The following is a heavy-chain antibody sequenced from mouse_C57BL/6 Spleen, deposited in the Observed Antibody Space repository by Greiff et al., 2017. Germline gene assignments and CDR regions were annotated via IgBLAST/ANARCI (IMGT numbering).Heavy chain of an antibody. D-gene: IGHD1-1*01. CDR3: ARAADYYGSAWFAY. J-gene: IGHJ3*01. CDR2: IYPGDGDT. V-gene: IGHV1-80*01. Sequence: VPLQQSGAELVKPGASVKISCKASGYAFSSYWMNWVKQRPGKGLAWIGQIYPGDGDTNYNGKLKGKATLTADNTSSTAYMQLSSLTSEDSAVYFCARAADYYGSAWFAYGGQGTLGTGSA. CDR1: GYAFSSYW.